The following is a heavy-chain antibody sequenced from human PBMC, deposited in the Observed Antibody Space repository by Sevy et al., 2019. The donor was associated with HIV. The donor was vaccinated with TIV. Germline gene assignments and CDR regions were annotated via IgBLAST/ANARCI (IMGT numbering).Heavy chain of an antibody. D-gene: IGHD1-26*01. CDR1: GITLSDAW. CDR2: INRRTDGGTT. CDR3: ATMGQSPQDHYYICAMDV. J-gene: IGHJ6*02. Sequence: GGSLRLSCAASGITLSDAWVIWVRQAPGKGLEWVGHINRRTDGGTTDYAAPVKGRFTVSRDDSKDMVFMHMDSLKTEDTDVYFCATMGQSPQDHYYICAMDVWGQGTTVTVSS. V-gene: IGHV3-15*01.